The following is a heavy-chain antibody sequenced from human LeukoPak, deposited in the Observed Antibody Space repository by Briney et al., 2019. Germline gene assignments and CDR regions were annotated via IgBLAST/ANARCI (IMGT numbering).Heavy chain of an antibody. CDR2: MNPSGST. J-gene: IGHJ6*03. CDR1: GGSFSGYY. V-gene: IGHV4-34*01. Sequence: PSETLSLTCAVYGGSFSGYYWTWIRQTPGKGLEWIEEMNPSGSTNYNPSLKSRVTISVDTSKNQFSLKLSSVTAADTAVYYCARGRQDVTMIVVVMTAVSYYLDVWGKGTTVTVS. D-gene: IGHD3-22*01. CDR3: ARGRQDVTMIVVVMTAVSYYLDV.